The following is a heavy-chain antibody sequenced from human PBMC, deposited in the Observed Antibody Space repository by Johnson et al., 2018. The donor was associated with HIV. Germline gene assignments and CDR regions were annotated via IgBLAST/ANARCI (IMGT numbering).Heavy chain of an antibody. D-gene: IGHD1-1*01. CDR3: ARANDLSAFDI. CDR2: IRYDGCNK. Sequence: QMLLVESGGGVVQPGGSLRLSCAASGFTFSSYGMHWVRQAPGKGLEWVAFIRYDGCNKYYADSVKGRFTISRDNSKNTLYLQMNSLRAADTAVYYCARANDLSAFDIWGQGTMVTVSS. J-gene: IGHJ3*02. CDR1: GFTFSSYG. V-gene: IGHV3-30*02.